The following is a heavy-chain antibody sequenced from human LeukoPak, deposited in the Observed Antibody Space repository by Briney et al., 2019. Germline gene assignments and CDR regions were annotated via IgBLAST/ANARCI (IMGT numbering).Heavy chain of an antibody. V-gene: IGHV1-18*01. D-gene: IGHD2-15*01. Sequence: ASVKVSCKAPGYTFTSYGISWVRQAPGQGLEWMGWISAYNGNTNYAQKLQGRVTMTTDTSTSTAYMELRSLRSDDTAVYYYARVGVVVVVAAPDYWGQGTLVTVSP. CDR3: ARVGVVVVVAAPDY. CDR1: GYTFTSYG. CDR2: ISAYNGNT. J-gene: IGHJ4*02.